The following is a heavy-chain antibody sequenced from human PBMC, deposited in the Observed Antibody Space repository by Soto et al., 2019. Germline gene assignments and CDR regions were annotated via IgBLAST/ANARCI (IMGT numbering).Heavy chain of an antibody. D-gene: IGHD3-10*01. J-gene: IGHJ4*02. Sequence: EVQLLESGGGLVQPGGSLRLSCAASGFTFSSYAMSWVRQAPGKGLEWVSASSGSGGSTYYADSVKGRFTISRDNSQNTLYLQMNSLRAEDTAVYYGARTRIRWFGEVWGAFDYWGQGTLVTVSS. V-gene: IGHV3-23*01. CDR3: ARTRIRWFGEVWGAFDY. CDR2: SSGSGGST. CDR1: GFTFSSYA.